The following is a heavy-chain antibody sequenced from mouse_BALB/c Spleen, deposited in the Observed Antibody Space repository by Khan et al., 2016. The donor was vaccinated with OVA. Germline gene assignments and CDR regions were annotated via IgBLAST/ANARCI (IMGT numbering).Heavy chain of an antibody. V-gene: IGHV3-2*02. CDR3: ARGNYYGYYFDY. CDR2: ISYSGGT. D-gene: IGHD1-1*01. J-gene: IGHJ2*01. CDR1: GYSITSGYA. Sequence: EVQLVESGPGLVKPSQSLSLTCTVTGYSITSGYAWNWIRQFPGNKLEWMGYISYSGGTSYNPSLKSRISITRDTSKNQFCLQLNSVTTEDTATYYCARGNYYGYYFDYWGQGTPLTVSS.